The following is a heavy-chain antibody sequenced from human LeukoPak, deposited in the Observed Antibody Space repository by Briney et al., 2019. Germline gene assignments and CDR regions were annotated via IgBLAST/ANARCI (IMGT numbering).Heavy chain of an antibody. CDR2: IYYSGST. CDR1: GGSISSYY. D-gene: IGHD1-1*01. J-gene: IGHJ4*02. CDR3: ARVNINNWHSCDY. V-gene: IGHV4-59*01. Sequence: SETLSLTCTVSGGSISSYYWSWIRQPPGKGLEWIGYIYYSGSTNYNPSLKSRVTISVDTSKNQFSLKLSSVTAADAAVYYCARVNINNWHSCDYWGQGTLVTVSS.